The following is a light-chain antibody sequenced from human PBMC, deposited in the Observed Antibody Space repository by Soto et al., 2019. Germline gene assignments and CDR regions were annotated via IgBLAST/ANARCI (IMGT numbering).Light chain of an antibody. CDR3: QQYLITPWT. V-gene: IGKV3-20*01. Sequence: ESALTQSPGTLSLSPGERATLSCRASQSVGKSLAWYQQKPGQAPRLLIYGASTRATGIPDRFSGSGSGTDFTLTISRLEPEDFAVYYCQQYLITPWTFGQGTKVDIK. J-gene: IGKJ1*01. CDR1: QSVGKS. CDR2: GAS.